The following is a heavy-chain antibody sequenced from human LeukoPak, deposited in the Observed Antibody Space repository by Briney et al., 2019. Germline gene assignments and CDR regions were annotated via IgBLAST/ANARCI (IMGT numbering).Heavy chain of an antibody. CDR1: GGIFSNYG. CDR3: ARVVGLTGYSSSWYSGYYYYMDV. V-gene: IGHV1-69*06. D-gene: IGHD6-13*01. Sequence: SVKVSCKTSGGIFSNYGINWVRQAPGQGLEWMGGIIPIFGTTNYAQKFQDRVTITADKSTSTAYMELSSLRSEDTAVYYCARVVGLTGYSSSWYSGYYYYMDVWGKGTTVTVSS. CDR2: IIPIFGTT. J-gene: IGHJ6*03.